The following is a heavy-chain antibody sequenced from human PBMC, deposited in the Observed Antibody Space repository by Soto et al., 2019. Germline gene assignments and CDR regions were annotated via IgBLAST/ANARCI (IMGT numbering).Heavy chain of an antibody. D-gene: IGHD6-6*01. CDR3: ARYSSSPHSGTDV. CDR1: GYTFTGYY. CDR2: INPNIGGT. Sequence: ALVKVSCKASGYTFTGYYIHWVRQAPGQGLEWMGWINPNIGGTNYAQKFQGWVTMTRDTSISTAYMELSRLRSDDTAVYYCARYSSSPHSGTDVWGKGNRVNVSS. J-gene: IGHJ6*04. V-gene: IGHV1-2*04.